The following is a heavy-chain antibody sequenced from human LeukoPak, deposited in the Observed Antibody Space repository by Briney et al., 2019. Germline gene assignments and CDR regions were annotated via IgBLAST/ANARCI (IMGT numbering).Heavy chain of an antibody. V-gene: IGHV3-23*01. Sequence: GGPLRLSCTASGFTFRRYDMSWVRHATGKGLEGVSDIRGSGGSTYYADSVKGRFTISRDNSKNTLYLQMNSLRAEDTAVYYCAKDSGSYYGGYYWGQGTLVTVSS. J-gene: IGHJ4*02. CDR3: AKDSGSYYGGYY. CDR1: GFTFRRYD. CDR2: IRGSGGST. D-gene: IGHD1-26*01.